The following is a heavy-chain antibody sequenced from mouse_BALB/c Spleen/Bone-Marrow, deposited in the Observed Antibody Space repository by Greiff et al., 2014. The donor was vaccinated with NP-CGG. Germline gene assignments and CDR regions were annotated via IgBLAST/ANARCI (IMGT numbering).Heavy chain of an antibody. CDR3: ARSGSSSGYFDY. CDR1: GFTFSSFG. D-gene: IGHD1-1*01. CDR2: ISSGSSTV. J-gene: IGHJ2*01. Sequence: EVMLVESGGGLVQPGGSRKLSCAASGFTFSSFGMHWVRQAPEKGLEWVAYISSGSSTVYYADKVMGRFTISRDNPKNTLFLQMTXXXSEDTAMYYCARSGSSSGYFDYWGQGTTLTVSS. V-gene: IGHV5-17*02.